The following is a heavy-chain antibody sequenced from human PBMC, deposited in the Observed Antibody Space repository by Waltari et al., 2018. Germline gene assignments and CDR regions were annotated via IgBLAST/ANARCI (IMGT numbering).Heavy chain of an antibody. J-gene: IGHJ2*01. CDR2: IYYSGST. D-gene: IGHD6-6*01. CDR3: ARRNPKGKYSSSTNWYFDL. V-gene: IGHV4-59*08. Sequence: QVQLQESGPGLVKPSETLSLTCTVSGGSISSYYWSWIRQPPGKGLEWIGYIYYSGSTNYNPARKSRVTISVDTSKNQFSLKLSSVTAADTAVYYCARRNPKGKYSSSTNWYFDLWGRGTLVTVSS. CDR1: GGSISSYY.